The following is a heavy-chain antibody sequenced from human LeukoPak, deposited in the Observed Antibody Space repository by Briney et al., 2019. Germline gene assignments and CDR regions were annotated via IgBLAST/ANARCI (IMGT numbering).Heavy chain of an antibody. D-gene: IGHD2-15*01. J-gene: IGHJ4*02. CDR3: ATLRLSDHFDY. CDR2: ITDNGNTT. V-gene: IGHV3-23*05. Sequence: GGSLRLSCAASGFTFSSYAMNWVRLSAGKGLEWVSAITDNGNTTYYADSVKGRFTISRDNSKNTLYLQMNSLRAEDTGVYYCATLRLSDHFDYWGQGTLVTVSS. CDR1: GFTFSSYA.